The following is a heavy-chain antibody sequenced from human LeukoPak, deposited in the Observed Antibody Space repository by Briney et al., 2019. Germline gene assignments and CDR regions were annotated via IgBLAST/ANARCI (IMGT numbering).Heavy chain of an antibody. CDR3: AKGEYYYDSSGYSIGN. Sequence: PGGSLRLSCAASGFTFSSYAMSWVRQAPGKGLEWVSSISGSGGSTYYADSVKGRFTISRDNSKNTLYLQMNSLRADDTAVYYCAKGEYYYDSSGYSIGNWGQGTLVTVSS. V-gene: IGHV3-23*01. CDR1: GFTFSSYA. J-gene: IGHJ4*02. CDR2: ISGSGGST. D-gene: IGHD3-22*01.